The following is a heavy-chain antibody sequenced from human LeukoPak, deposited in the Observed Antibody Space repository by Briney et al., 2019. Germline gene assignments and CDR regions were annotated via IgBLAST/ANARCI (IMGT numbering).Heavy chain of an antibody. J-gene: IGHJ3*02. CDR3: ARNLIAAAGTDDDAFDI. CDR1: GGSISGYY. Sequence: SETLSLTCTVSGGSISGYYWSWIRQPPGKGLEWIGNVFHSGSTNYKSSLKSRVTISVDTSKNQFSLKLSSVTAADTAVYYCARNLIAAAGTDDDAFDIWGQGTMVTVSS. CDR2: VFHSGST. V-gene: IGHV4-59*01. D-gene: IGHD6-13*01.